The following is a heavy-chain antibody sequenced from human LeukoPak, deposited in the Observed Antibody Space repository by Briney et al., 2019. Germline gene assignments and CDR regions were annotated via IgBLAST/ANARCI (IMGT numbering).Heavy chain of an antibody. D-gene: IGHD3-10*01. CDR2: ISAYNGNT. CDR3: ARVSYGSGLSWFDP. V-gene: IGHV1-18*01. J-gene: IGHJ5*02. Sequence: ASVKVSCKASGYTFTSYGISWVRQAPGQGLEWMGWISAYNGNTSYAQELQGRVTMTTDTSTSTAYMELRSLRSDDTAVYYCARVSYGSGLSWFDPWGQGALVTVSS. CDR1: GYTFTSYG.